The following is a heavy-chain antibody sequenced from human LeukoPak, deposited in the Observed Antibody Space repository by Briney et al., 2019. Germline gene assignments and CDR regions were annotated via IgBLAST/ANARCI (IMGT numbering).Heavy chain of an antibody. V-gene: IGHV4-59*01. J-gene: IGHJ5*02. D-gene: IGHD3-3*01. Sequence: SETLSLTCTVSGGSISSYYWSWIRQPPGRGLEWIGYIYYSGSTNYNPSLKSRVTISVDTSKNQFSLKLSSVTAADTAVYYCARRGHYDFWSGYYSGGNWFDPWGQGTLVTVSS. CDR1: GGSISSYY. CDR2: IYYSGST. CDR3: ARRGHYDFWSGYYSGGNWFDP.